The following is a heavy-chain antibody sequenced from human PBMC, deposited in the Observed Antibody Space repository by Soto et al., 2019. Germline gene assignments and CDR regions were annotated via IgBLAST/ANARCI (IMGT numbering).Heavy chain of an antibody. V-gene: IGHV4-39*01. CDR2: IFSTGSP. J-gene: IGHJ4*02. CDR3: ARHTMTTVTTFDY. Sequence: QLQLQESGPGLLKPSETLSLTCTVSGASIAVFPYNWGWIRQPPGKGLQWIGSIFSTGSPYFNPSLTPRVTLSVDTSKNQLSLRLRSVSAADTALYFCARHTMTTVTTFDYWGQGTLVAVSS. CDR1: GASIAVFPYN. D-gene: IGHD4-17*01.